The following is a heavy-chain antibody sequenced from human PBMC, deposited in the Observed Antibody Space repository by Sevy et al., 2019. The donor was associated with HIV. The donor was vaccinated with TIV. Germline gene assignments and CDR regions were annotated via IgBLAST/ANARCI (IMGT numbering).Heavy chain of an antibody. J-gene: IGHJ4*02. D-gene: IGHD3-22*01. V-gene: IGHV1-24*01. CDR2: FDPEDGET. CDR1: GYTLTKLS. Sequence: ASVKVSCKVSGYTLTKLSMHWVRQAPGKGLEWMGSFDPEDGETLYAQKLQGRVIMTEDTSIDTAYMEVNSLRSEDTAVYYCATTKDYYENSGCPFDYWGQGTLVTVSS. CDR3: ATTKDYYENSGCPFDY.